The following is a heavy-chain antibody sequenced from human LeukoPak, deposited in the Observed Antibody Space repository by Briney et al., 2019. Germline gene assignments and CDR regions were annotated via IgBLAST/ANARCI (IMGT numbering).Heavy chain of an antibody. Sequence: GGSLRLSCAASGFTFSSYAMHWVRQAPGKGLEYVSAISSNGGSTYYANSVKGRFTISRDNSKNTLYLQMNSLRAEDTAVYYCASPHRDSSGWYGGDFDYWGQGTLVTVSS. CDR1: GFTFSSYA. CDR3: ASPHRDSSGWYGGDFDY. CDR2: ISSNGGST. J-gene: IGHJ4*02. D-gene: IGHD6-19*01. V-gene: IGHV3-64*01.